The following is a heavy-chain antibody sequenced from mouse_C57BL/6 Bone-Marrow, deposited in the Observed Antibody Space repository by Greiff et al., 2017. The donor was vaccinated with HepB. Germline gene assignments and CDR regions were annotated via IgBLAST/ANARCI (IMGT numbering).Heavy chain of an antibody. V-gene: IGHV5-4*01. CDR3: ARDYYYGRTYYYAMDY. Sequence: EVKVIESGGGLVKPGGSLKLSCAASGFTFSSYAMSWVRQTPEKRLEWVATISDGGSYTYYPDNVKGRFTISRDNAKNNLYLQMSHLKSEDTAMYYCARDYYYGRTYYYAMDYWGQGTSVTVSS. D-gene: IGHD1-1*01. CDR1: GFTFSSYA. CDR2: ISDGGSYT. J-gene: IGHJ4*01.